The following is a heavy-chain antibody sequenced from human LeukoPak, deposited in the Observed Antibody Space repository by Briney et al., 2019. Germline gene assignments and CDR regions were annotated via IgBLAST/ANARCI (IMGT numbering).Heavy chain of an antibody. CDR1: GFTFSSYT. CDR2: MSGSSDI. Sequence: PGGSLRLSCAASGFTFSSYTMNWVRQAPGKGQEWISSMSGSSDIYYADSVRGRFTISRDNAKNSLFLQMNSLRADDTAVYYCVRIPNSANFPNWFDPWGQGTLVTVSS. J-gene: IGHJ5*02. D-gene: IGHD4/OR15-4a*01. CDR3: VRIPNSANFPNWFDP. V-gene: IGHV3-21*01.